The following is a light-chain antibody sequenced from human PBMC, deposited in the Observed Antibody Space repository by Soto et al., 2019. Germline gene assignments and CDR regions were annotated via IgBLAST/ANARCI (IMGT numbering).Light chain of an antibody. J-gene: IGKJ5*01. CDR2: RVS. CDR3: QQYGSSPAT. V-gene: IGKV3-20*01. Sequence: EVVLTQSPGTLSLSPGERATLSCRASQSVRDNYLAWYQQKPGQAPGLLIYRVSNRATGIPDRFSGSGSGTDFTLTISRLEPEDYVVYYCQQYGSSPATFGQGTRLEIK. CDR1: QSVRDNY.